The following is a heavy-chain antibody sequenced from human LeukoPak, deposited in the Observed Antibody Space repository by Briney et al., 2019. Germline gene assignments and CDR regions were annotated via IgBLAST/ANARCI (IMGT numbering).Heavy chain of an antibody. D-gene: IGHD2-2*01. Sequence: ASVKVSCKASGYTSTGYYMHWVRQAPGQGLEWMGWINPNSGGTNYAQKFQGRVTMTRDTSISTAHMELSRLRSDDTAVYYCAREIRSPVVPAATRMDVWGQGTTVTVSS. CDR2: INPNSGGT. V-gene: IGHV1-2*02. CDR3: AREIRSPVVPAATRMDV. J-gene: IGHJ6*02. CDR1: GYTSTGYY.